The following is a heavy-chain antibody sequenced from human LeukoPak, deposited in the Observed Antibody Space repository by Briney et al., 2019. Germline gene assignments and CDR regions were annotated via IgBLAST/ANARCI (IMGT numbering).Heavy chain of an antibody. Sequence: GGSLRLSCVASGFAFSSYSMNWVHQAPGKGLEWISYSSGSGSTIYYADSVKGRFSISRDNAKNSLHLQMNSLRAEDTAVYYCARRSCSGGSCYDDYWGQGTLVTVSS. CDR2: SSGSGSTI. D-gene: IGHD2-15*01. J-gene: IGHJ4*02. CDR3: ARRSCSGGSCYDDY. CDR1: GFAFSSYS. V-gene: IGHV3-48*01.